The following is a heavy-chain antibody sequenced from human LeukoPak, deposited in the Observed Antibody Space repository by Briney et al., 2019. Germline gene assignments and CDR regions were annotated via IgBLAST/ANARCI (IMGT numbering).Heavy chain of an antibody. Sequence: GGSLRLSCEGSGFNFNDAWMSWIRQAPGKGLEWVGRVRTTAEGETTDYAAPVRGRFIIPRDDSKSMVYLQMNRLETEDTAIYYCTAGLGKTDDDSWGQGTLVTVSS. V-gene: IGHV3-15*01. CDR1: GFNFNDAW. CDR2: VRTTAEGETT. CDR3: TAGLGKTDDDS. J-gene: IGHJ4*02. D-gene: IGHD4-11*01.